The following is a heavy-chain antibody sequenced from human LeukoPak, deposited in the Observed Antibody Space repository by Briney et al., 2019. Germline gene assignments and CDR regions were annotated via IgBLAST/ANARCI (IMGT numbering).Heavy chain of an antibody. J-gene: IGHJ4*02. D-gene: IGHD2-15*01. CDR1: EFAFGSYA. V-gene: IGHV3-23*01. Sequence: GGSLRLSCAASEFAFGSYAMAWVRQAPGKGPEWVAAISDSGDNTYYTESMRGRFTISRDNSKNTLYLQMNSLRAEDTAVYYCASHRGYCSGGTCYSVFFDYWGQGTLVTVSS. CDR2: ISDSGDNT. CDR3: ASHRGYCSGGTCYSVFFDY.